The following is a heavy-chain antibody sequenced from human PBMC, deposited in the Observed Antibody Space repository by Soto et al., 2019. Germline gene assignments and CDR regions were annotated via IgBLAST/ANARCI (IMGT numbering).Heavy chain of an antibody. J-gene: IGHJ6*02. CDR2: IYRAGKI. D-gene: IGHD2-15*01. V-gene: IGHV3-53*01. CDR3: ARDSGLIWGNYGMDV. Sequence: PGGSLRLSCAAPGFTVRSNYMTWVRRAPGKGLEWASVIYRAGKIYYADSVKGRFTTSSDNSQNTWFLQMNSLRAEDTAVYYCARDSGLIWGNYGMDVWGQGTTVTVSS. CDR1: GFTVRSNY.